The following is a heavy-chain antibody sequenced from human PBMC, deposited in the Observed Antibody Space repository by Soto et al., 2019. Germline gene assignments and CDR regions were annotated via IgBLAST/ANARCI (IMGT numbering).Heavy chain of an antibody. CDR2: ISGDNGNT. CDR3: ARGLTRFGESTDPCDV. Sequence: QVQLVQSGAEVKNPGASVTVSCKASGYEFDNYGISWVRQAPGQGLEWMGWISGDNGNTNSAEHFHGRVTMTRDTSTRIAYMELKSLRSDDTAVYYCARGLTRFGESTDPCDVWGQGTMVTVSS. V-gene: IGHV1-18*01. D-gene: IGHD3-10*01. J-gene: IGHJ3*01. CDR1: GYEFDNYG.